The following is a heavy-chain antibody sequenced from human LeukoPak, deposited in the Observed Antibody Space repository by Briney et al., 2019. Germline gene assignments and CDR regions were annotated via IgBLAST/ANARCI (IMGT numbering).Heavy chain of an antibody. D-gene: IGHD4-23*01. J-gene: IGHJ2*01. CDR3: ARVSGLYGGNTDWYFDL. Sequence: ASVKVSCKASGGTFSSYAISWVRQAPGQGLEWMGWISAYNGNTNYAQKLQGRVTMTTDTSTSTAYMELRSLRSDDTAVYYCARVSGLYGGNTDWYFDLWGRGTLVTVSS. CDR2: ISAYNGNT. V-gene: IGHV1-18*01. CDR1: GGTFSSYA.